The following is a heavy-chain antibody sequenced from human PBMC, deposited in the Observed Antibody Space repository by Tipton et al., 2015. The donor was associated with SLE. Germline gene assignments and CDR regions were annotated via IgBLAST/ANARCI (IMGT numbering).Heavy chain of an antibody. V-gene: IGHV3-23*01. Sequence: SLRLSCVASGFTFGSYVMSWVRQAPGEGLEWVSGISAGDGSRYYADSVKGRFTISRDSSKNSLYLQMNSLRAEDTAVYYCARDGYGFLDYYYYYMDVWGKGTTVTVSS. CDR3: ARDGYGFLDYYYYYMDV. CDR1: GFTFGSYV. CDR2: ISAGDGSR. D-gene: IGHD1-1*01. J-gene: IGHJ6*03.